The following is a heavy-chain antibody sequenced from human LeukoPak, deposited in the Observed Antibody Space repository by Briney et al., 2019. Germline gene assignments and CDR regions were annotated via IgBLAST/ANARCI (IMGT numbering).Heavy chain of an antibody. CDR3: VSGFLQWLY. Sequence: GSLRLSCAAPGFSFSSYWMSWVRQAPGKGLEGVANINPDGSNMLYVGSVKGGFTISRDNAKTSLYLQMNNLRAEDTAVYFFVSGFLQWLYWGQGTLVTVSS. CDR2: INPDGSNM. D-gene: IGHD3-3*01. V-gene: IGHV3-7*01. J-gene: IGHJ4*02. CDR1: GFSFSSYW.